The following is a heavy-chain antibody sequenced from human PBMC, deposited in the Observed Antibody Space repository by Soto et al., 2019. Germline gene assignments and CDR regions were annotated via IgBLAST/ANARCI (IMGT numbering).Heavy chain of an antibody. J-gene: IGHJ3*02. CDR2: IGALVSTA. Sequence: EVQLLQSGGALGQPGGSLRLSCAASGFTFRDFAMSWVRQSPGRGLEWVSTIGALVSTAFYADSVRGRFTISRDNSNNIRSVQMNRMRAADTAVYYCAKDSVLPDFGLVIHAFDSWGQGTMVTVSS. CDR1: GFTFRDFA. D-gene: IGHD3-3*01. CDR3: AKDSVLPDFGLVIHAFDS. V-gene: IGHV3-23*01.